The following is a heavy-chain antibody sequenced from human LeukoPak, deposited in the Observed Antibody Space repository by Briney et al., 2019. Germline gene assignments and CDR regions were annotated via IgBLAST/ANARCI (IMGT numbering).Heavy chain of an antibody. J-gene: IGHJ3*02. V-gene: IGHV3-30*03. D-gene: IGHD5/OR15-5a*01. CDR3: VRAILGDSVAFEM. CDR2: ISYDGSKE. CDR1: GLTFNSYV. Sequence: GRSLRLSCAASGLTFNSYVMHWVRQAPGKGLEWVALISYDGSKEYYADSVKGRVIIARDNSQDTLSLQMSSLRPEDTALYFCVRAILGDSVAFEMWGQGTMVTVSS.